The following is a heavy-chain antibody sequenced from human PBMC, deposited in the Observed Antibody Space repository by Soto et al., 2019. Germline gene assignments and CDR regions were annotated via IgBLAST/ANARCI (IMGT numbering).Heavy chain of an antibody. D-gene: IGHD3-3*01. J-gene: IGHJ6*02. CDR2: IYWDDDK. Sequence: QITLKESGPPLVKPTQTLTLTCTFSGFSLSTSGVGVGWIRQPPGKALEWLALIYWDDDKRYSPSLKSRLTITKDTSKNQVVLTMTNMDPVDTATYYCARVLRFLEWLTPDYYGMDVWGQGTTVTVSS. CDR1: GFSLSTSGVG. CDR3: ARVLRFLEWLTPDYYGMDV. V-gene: IGHV2-5*02.